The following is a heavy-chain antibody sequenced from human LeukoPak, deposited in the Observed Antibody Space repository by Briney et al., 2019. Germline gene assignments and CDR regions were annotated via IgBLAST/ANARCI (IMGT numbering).Heavy chain of an antibody. CDR1: GGSISRYY. D-gene: IGHD4-17*01. CDR2: IYSSGHT. Sequence: SETLSLTCTVSGGSISRYYWSWIRQSAGKGLEWIARIYSSGHTNYNPSLKSRVTISLDMSKNQFSPTMRSVTAADTAMYFCARDDFGDVDAFDIWGQGTMVTVSS. CDR3: ARDDFGDVDAFDI. V-gene: IGHV4-4*07. J-gene: IGHJ3*02.